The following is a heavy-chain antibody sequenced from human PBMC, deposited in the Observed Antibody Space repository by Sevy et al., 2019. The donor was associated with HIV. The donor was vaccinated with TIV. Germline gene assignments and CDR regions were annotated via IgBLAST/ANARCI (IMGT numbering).Heavy chain of an antibody. D-gene: IGHD2-2*01. J-gene: IGHJ6*03. V-gene: IGHV3-7*01. CDR3: ARDRNPRIVVVPTAYYYYMDV. CDR2: IKQDGSEK. Sequence: GGSLRLSCAASGFTFSSYWMSWVRQAPGKGLEWVANIKQDGSEKYYVDSVKGRFTISRDNAKNSLYLQMNSLRAEETAVYYCARDRNPRIVVVPTAYYYYMDVWGKGTTVTVSS. CDR1: GFTFSSYW.